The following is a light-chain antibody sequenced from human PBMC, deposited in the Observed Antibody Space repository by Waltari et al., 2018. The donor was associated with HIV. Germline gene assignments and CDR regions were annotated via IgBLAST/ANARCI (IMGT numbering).Light chain of an antibody. J-gene: IGKJ4*02. Sequence: ETVLTQSPALLSLSPGEPATICCRYNQSVRDFFAWYRETPDQPPRLLIYDASTRATGTPARFSGSGSGTDFTLTISSLEPEDFAVYYCQQRSHWPRTFGGGTKVEMK. CDR2: DAS. CDR1: QSVRDF. V-gene: IGKV3-11*01. CDR3: QQRSHWPRT.